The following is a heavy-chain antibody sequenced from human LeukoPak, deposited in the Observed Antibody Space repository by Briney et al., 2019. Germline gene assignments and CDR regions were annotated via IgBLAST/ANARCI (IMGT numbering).Heavy chain of an antibody. CDR3: ARHRAPTSSSFFDS. Sequence: KTSETLSLTCTVSGGSGSVYYWSWVRQPPGKGLEWLGYIYTSGSTNYNPSLKSRVTISADTSKNHFALKLSSVTAADTAVYYCARHRAPTSSSFFDSWGQGTLVSVSS. J-gene: IGHJ5*01. D-gene: IGHD6-6*01. CDR1: GGSGSVYY. V-gene: IGHV4-4*09. CDR2: IYTSGST.